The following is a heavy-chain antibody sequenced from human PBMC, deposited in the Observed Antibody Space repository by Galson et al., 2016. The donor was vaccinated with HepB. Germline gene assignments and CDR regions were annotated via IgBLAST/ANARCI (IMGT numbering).Heavy chain of an antibody. Sequence: SVKVSCKASGYTHNYVMHWVRQAPGQRLEWMGWINAGNGDTGYSERFHGRVTIARDTSANTAYMELSSLKSEDTAVYYCASGNCGGDCYLDYWGQGTLVTVSS. D-gene: IGHD2-21*02. V-gene: IGHV1-3*01. J-gene: IGHJ4*02. CDR1: GYTHNYV. CDR3: ASGNCGGDCYLDY. CDR2: INAGNGDT.